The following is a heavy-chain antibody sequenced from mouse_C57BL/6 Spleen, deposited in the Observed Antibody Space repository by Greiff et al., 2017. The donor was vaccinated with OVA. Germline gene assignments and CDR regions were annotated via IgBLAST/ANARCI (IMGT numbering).Heavy chain of an antibody. CDR1: GFSLTSYG. J-gene: IGHJ3*01. CDR2: IWGGGST. Sequence: VKLQESGPGLVAPSQSLSITCTVSGFSLTSYGVDWVRQPPGKGLEWLGVIWGGGSTNYNSALMSRLSISKDNSKSQVFLKMNSLQTDDTAMYYCAKHEGGYYGSSPAWFAYWGQGTLVTVSA. V-gene: IGHV2-9*01. D-gene: IGHD1-1*01. CDR3: AKHEGGYYGSSPAWFAY.